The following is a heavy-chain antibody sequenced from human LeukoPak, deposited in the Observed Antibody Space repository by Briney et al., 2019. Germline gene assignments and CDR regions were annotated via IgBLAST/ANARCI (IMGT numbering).Heavy chain of an antibody. J-gene: IGHJ4*02. CDR3: VRGSRSDRQGY. Sequence: GGSLRLSCAASGFTFSYHWMTWVRQAPGKGLEWVANIKNDGTVKNYVDSVKGRFTISRDNAKNSLYLQMDSLRADDTAMYYCVRGSRSDRQGYWGQGTLVTVSS. CDR1: GFTFSYHW. CDR2: IKNDGTVK. V-gene: IGHV3-7*01.